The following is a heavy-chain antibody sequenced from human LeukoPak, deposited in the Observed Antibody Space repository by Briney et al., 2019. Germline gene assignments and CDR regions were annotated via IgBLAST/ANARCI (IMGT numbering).Heavy chain of an antibody. J-gene: IGHJ4*02. CDR2: ISSSSSTI. CDR3: ARESFAARWD. Sequence: PGGSLRLSCAASGFTFGSYSMNWVRQPPGKGLEWVSYISSSSSTIYYADSVKGRSTISRDNANNLLHLQMNSLRAEDTAVYYCARESFAARWDWGQGTLVTVSS. CDR1: GFTFGSYS. V-gene: IGHV3-48*04. D-gene: IGHD6-6*01.